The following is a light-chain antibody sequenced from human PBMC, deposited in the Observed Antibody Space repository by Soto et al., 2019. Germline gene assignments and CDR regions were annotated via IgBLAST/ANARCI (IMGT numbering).Light chain of an antibody. Sequence: QSVLTQAPSASGTPGQRVTISCSGSSSNIGSNTVNWYQQLPGTAPKLLIHRNNQRPSGVPDRFSGSKSGTSASLAISGLQSEDEADYLCSAWDDSLNGPVFGGGTKLTV. CDR2: RNN. CDR3: SAWDDSLNGPV. V-gene: IGLV1-44*01. J-gene: IGLJ2*01. CDR1: SSNIGSNT.